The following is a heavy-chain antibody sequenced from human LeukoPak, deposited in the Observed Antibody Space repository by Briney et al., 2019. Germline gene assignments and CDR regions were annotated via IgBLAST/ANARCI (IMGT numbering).Heavy chain of an antibody. CDR1: GFTFSSYS. V-gene: IGHV3-21*01. Sequence: PGGSLRLSCAASGFTFSSYSMNWVRQAPGKGLEWVSSISSSSSYIYYADSVKGRFTISRDNAKNSLYLQMNSLRAEDTAVYYCAKDYNDCSSDRCYDAFDIWAQGTMVPVPS. CDR3: AKDYNDCSSDRCYDAFDI. J-gene: IGHJ3*02. D-gene: IGHD2-2*01. CDR2: ISSSSSYI.